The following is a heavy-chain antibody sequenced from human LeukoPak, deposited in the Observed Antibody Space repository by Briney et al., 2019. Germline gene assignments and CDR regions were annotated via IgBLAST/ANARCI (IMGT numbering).Heavy chain of an antibody. CDR1: GYTFTSYY. CDR3: AREGGDGYKAGQY. Sequence: ASVKVSCKASGYTFTSYYMHWVRQAPGQGLEWMGIINPSGGSTSYAQKFQDRVTMTRDTSTSTVYMELSRLTSEDTAVYYCAREGGDGYKAGQYWGQGTLVTVSS. V-gene: IGHV1-46*01. J-gene: IGHJ4*02. CDR2: INPSGGST. D-gene: IGHD5-24*01.